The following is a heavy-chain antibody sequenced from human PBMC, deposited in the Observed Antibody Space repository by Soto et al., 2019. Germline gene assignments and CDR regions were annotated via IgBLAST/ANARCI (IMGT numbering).Heavy chain of an antibody. CDR3: ARYSSSWYAFDI. D-gene: IGHD6-13*01. CDR1: GFTFSSYD. J-gene: IGHJ3*02. CDR2: IGTAGDP. V-gene: IGHV3-13*05. Sequence: GGSLRLSCAASGFTFSSYDMHWVRQATGKGLEWVSAIGTAGDPYYPGSVKGRFTISRENAKNSLYLQMNSLRAGDTAVYYCARYSSSWYAFDIWGQGTMVTVSS.